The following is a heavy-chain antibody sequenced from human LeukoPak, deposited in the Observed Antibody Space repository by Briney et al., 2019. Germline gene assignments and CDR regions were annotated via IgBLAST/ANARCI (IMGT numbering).Heavy chain of an antibody. J-gene: IGHJ4*02. D-gene: IGHD3-10*01. CDR2: IYSGGST. Sequence: GGSLRLSCAASGFTVSSNYMSWVRQAPGKGLEWVSVIYSGGSTYYADSVKGRFTISRDNSKNTLYLQMNSLRAEDTAVYYCATDLTYGSGSFDYWGQGTLVTVSS. CDR3: ATDLTYGSGSFDY. V-gene: IGHV3-53*01. CDR1: GFTVSSNY.